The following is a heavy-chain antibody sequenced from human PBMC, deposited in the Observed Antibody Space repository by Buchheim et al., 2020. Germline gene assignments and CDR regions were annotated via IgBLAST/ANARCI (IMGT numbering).Heavy chain of an antibody. J-gene: IGHJ5*02. Sequence: QVHLVESGGGLVKPGGSLRLSCAASGFTFSDWHMTWLRQVPGKGLEWLSSISSSGSSINYSDSVKGRFTLSRDNAKNSLSLQVNSVRAEDTAMYYCARDGASFGFLNWLGPWGQGTL. CDR1: GFTFSDWH. V-gene: IGHV3-11*01. D-gene: IGHD3-16*01. CDR2: ISSSGSSI. CDR3: ARDGASFGFLNWLGP.